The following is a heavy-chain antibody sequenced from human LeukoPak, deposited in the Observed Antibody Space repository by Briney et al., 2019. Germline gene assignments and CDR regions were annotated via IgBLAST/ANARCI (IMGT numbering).Heavy chain of an antibody. D-gene: IGHD5-24*01. Sequence: PGGSLRLSCAASGFTVSSNYISWVRQAPGKGLEWVSVLYSGGSTCYADSVKGRFTISRDNSKNTLYLQMNSLRVEDTAMYYCARDDGYLDYWGQGTLVTVSS. CDR1: GFTVSSNY. V-gene: IGHV3-53*01. J-gene: IGHJ4*02. CDR3: ARDDGYLDY. CDR2: LYSGGST.